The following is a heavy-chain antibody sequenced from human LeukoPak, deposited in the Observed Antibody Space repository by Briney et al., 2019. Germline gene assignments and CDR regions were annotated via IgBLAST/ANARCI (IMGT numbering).Heavy chain of an antibody. D-gene: IGHD2-2*01. V-gene: IGHV1-2*02. CDR2: INPNSGGT. CDR1: GYTFTGYY. J-gene: IGHJ5*02. CDR3: ARSGPVPAAYNWFDP. Sequence: ASVKVSCKASGYTFTGYYMHWVRQAPGQGLEWMGWINPNSGGTNYAQKFQGRVTMTRDTSISTAYMELSRLRSDDTAVYYCARSGPVPAAYNWFDPWGQGTLVTVSS.